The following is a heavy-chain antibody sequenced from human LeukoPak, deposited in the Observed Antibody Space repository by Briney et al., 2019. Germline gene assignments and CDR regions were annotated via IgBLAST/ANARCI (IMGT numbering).Heavy chain of an antibody. CDR3: ARAPWSSSSWPYNWFDP. CDR1: GYTFTSYD. D-gene: IGHD6-13*01. J-gene: IGHJ5*02. V-gene: IGHV1-8*01. Sequence: GASVKVSCKASGYTFTSYDINWVRQATGQGLEWMGWMNPNSGNTGYAQKFQGRVTMTRNTSISTAYMELSSLRSEDTAVYYCARAPWSSSSWPYNWFDPWGQGTLDTVSS. CDR2: MNPNSGNT.